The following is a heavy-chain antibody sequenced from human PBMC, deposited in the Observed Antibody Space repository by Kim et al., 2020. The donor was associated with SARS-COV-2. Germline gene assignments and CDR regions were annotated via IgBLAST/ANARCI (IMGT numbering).Heavy chain of an antibody. V-gene: IGHV4-39*01. D-gene: IGHD3-22*01. J-gene: IGHJ4*02. CDR3: ARVPWHFYDTSGYSGNFEY. Sequence: SETLSLTCTVSGASINSGTYYWGWIRQPPGKGLEWIGNIFYSGTTYYNSSLKSRVTISVDKSKNQFALKLSSVTAADTALYFCARVPWHFYDTSGYSGNFEYWGQGTLVTVSS. CDR2: IFYSGTT. CDR1: GASINSGTYY.